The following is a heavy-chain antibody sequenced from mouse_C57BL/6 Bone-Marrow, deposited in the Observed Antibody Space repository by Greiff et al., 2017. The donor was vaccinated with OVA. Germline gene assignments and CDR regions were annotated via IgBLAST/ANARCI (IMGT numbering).Heavy chain of an antibody. V-gene: IGHV1-55*01. CDR2: IYPGSGST. CDR1: GYTFTSYW. CDR3: ARSGYCGSNVRFAY. J-gene: IGHJ3*01. Sequence: QVQLQQPGAELVKPGASVKMSCKASGYTFTSYWITWVKQRPGQGLEWIGDIYPGSGSTNYNEKFTSKATLTVDTSSSTAYMQLSSLTSEGSAVYNGARSGYCGSNVRFAYWGQGTLVTVSA. D-gene: IGHD3-1*01.